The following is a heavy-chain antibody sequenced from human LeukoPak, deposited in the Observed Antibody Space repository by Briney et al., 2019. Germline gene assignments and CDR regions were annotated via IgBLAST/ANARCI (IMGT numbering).Heavy chain of an antibody. J-gene: IGHJ4*02. V-gene: IGHV3-48*03. CDR3: ARALRDTVVILPAGFFDY. D-gene: IGHD4-23*01. Sequence: PGGSLRLSCAASGFTFSSYEMNWVRQAPGKGLEWVSYISSSGSTIYYADSVKGRFTISRDNAKNSLYLQMNSLRAEDTAVYYCARALRDTVVILPAGFFDYWGQGTLVTVSS. CDR1: GFTFSSYE. CDR2: ISSSGSTI.